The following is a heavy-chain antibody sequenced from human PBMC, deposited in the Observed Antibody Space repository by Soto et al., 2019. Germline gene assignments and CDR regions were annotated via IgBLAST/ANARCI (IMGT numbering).Heavy chain of an antibody. CDR2: MDYSGTT. V-gene: IGHV4-61*01. D-gene: IGHD1-7*01. Sequence: TSETLSLTCSVSGGSLRSGNSYWSWIRQSPGKGLEWIGYMDYSGTTDYNPSLKSRVTISVDTAKNQFSLKLSSVTAADAAVYYCARDAANYPSYFDYWGQGTLVTVS. CDR3: ARDAANYPSYFDY. CDR1: GGSLRSGNSY. J-gene: IGHJ4*02.